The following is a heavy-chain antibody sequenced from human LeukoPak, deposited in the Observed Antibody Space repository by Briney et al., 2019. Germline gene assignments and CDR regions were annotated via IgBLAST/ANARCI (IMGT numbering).Heavy chain of an antibody. CDR2: IYSGGST. D-gene: IGHD4-17*01. CDR1: GFTVSSNY. J-gene: IGHJ4*02. CDR3: ARVSMTLTTVTSHYFDY. Sequence: GGSLRLSCAASGFTVSSNYMSWVRQAPGKGLEWVSVIYSGGSTYYADSVKGRFTISRDNSKNTLYLQMNSLRAEDTAVYYCARVSMTLTTVTSHYFDYWGQGTLVTVSS. V-gene: IGHV3-66*01.